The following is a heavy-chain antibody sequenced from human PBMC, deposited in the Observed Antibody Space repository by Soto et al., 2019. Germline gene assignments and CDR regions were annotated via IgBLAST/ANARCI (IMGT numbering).Heavy chain of an antibody. J-gene: IGHJ6*02. CDR3: ARGGASTGGMDV. CDR2: INPYNGNT. Sequence: QVQLVQSGVEVKKPGASMKVSFKASGYTLTSYGISWVRQAPGQGLEWIGWINPYNGNTNYAQNLQGRVTMTTDTSTSTAYMELRSLTSDDTAVYYCARGGASTGGMDVWGQGTTVTVSS. D-gene: IGHD1-26*01. V-gene: IGHV1-18*01. CDR1: GYTLTSYG.